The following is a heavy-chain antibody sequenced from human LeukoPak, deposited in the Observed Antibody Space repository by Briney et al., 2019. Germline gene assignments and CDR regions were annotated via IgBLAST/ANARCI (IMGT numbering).Heavy chain of an antibody. Sequence: HGESLKISCKGSGYSFTSYWIGWVRQMPGKGLEWMGIIYPGDSDTRYSPSFQGQVTISADKSISTAYLQWSSLKASDTAMYYCARHHSSSWQDDAFDIWGQGTMVTASS. CDR1: GYSFTSYW. CDR2: IYPGDSDT. V-gene: IGHV5-51*01. CDR3: ARHHSSSWQDDAFDI. D-gene: IGHD6-13*01. J-gene: IGHJ3*02.